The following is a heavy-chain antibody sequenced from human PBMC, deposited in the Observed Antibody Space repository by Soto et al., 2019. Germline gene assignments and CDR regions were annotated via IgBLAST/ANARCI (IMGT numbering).Heavy chain of an antibody. J-gene: IGHJ4*02. CDR1: GGSISSYY. V-gene: IGHV4-59*01. CDR2: TYYSGST. D-gene: IGHD6-6*01. CDR3: ARRMYSSSSYYYFDY. Sequence: PSETLSLTCTFSGGSISSYYWSCIRQPPGKGLEWIGYTYYSGSTNYNPSLKSRATISVDTSKNQFSLKLSSVTAADTAVYYCARRMYSSSSYYYFDYWGQGTLVTVSS.